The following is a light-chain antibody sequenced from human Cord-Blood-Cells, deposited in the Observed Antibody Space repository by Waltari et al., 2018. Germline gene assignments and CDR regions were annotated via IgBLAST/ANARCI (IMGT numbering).Light chain of an antibody. V-gene: IGLV3-21*03. CDR1: NIGSKS. CDR3: QVWDSSSDHYV. Sequence: SYVLTQPPSASVAPGKTARITCGGNNIGSKSVHWYQQKPGQAPVLVVYDDSARPSGIPERFSGSNSGNTATLTISRVEAGDEADYYCQVWDSSSDHYVFGTGTKVTVL. J-gene: IGLJ1*01. CDR2: DDS.